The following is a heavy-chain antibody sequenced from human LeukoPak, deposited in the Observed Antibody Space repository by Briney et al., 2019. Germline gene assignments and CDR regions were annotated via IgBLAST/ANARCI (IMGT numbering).Heavy chain of an antibody. CDR3: ARDAGGRTQREGWFDP. J-gene: IGHJ5*02. D-gene: IGHD1-1*01. Sequence: GGALRLSCAASGFSFSTYSMNWIRQAPGKGLEWVSSINSDSIWIYYADSVRGRFTISRDNARNSLYLQMNSLRVEDTAIYYCARDAGGRTQREGWFDPWGQGTLVTVSS. V-gene: IGHV3-21*01. CDR1: GFSFSTYS. CDR2: INSDSIWI.